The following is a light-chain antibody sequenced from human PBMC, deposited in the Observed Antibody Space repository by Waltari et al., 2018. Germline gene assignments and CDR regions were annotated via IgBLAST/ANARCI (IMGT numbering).Light chain of an antibody. CDR3: SSYAGSSNLV. CDR1: SSDIGGYNY. J-gene: IGLJ3*02. V-gene: IGLV2-8*01. Sequence: QSALTQPPSASGSPGQSVTISCTGTSSDIGGYNYVSWYQQHPGKAPKLMIYGVNKRPSGVPDRFSGTKSGNTASLTVSGLQAEDEADYYCSSYAGSSNLVFGGGTKLTVL. CDR2: GVN.